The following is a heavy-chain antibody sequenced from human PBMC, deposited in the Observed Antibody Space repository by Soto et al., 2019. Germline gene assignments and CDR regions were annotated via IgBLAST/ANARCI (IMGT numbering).Heavy chain of an antibody. Sequence: QVQLQQWGAGLLKPSETLSLTCAVYGGSFSGYYWTWIRQPPGKGLEWIGEINHSGSTNYKPSLRSRVTISVDTSKNQRSLKVNSVTAADTAVYYCARGRTRITGASLDYWGQGTLVTVSS. CDR2: INHSGST. J-gene: IGHJ4*02. CDR1: GGSFSGYY. D-gene: IGHD1-20*01. V-gene: IGHV4-34*01. CDR3: ARGRTRITGASLDY.